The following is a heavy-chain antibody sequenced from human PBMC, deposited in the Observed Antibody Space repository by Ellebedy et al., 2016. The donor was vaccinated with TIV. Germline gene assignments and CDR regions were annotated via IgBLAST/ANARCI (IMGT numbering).Heavy chain of an antibody. CDR1: TLTNP. V-gene: IGHV3-30*04. D-gene: IGHD3-10*01. CDR2: ISFDESVK. Sequence: GESLKISXTVSTLTNPIHWVRQAPGKGLEWVAVISFDESVKYYADSVKGRFTISRDISKNTLHLQMNSLRPDDTAIYYCARDRWGFGELDPWGQGTQVTVSS. CDR3: ARDRWGFGELDP. J-gene: IGHJ5*02.